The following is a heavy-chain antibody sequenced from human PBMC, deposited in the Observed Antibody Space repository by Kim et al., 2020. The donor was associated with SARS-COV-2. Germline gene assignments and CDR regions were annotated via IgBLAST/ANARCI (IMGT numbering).Heavy chain of an antibody. D-gene: IGHD2-15*01. CDR3: ATDCSATRAYFDY. Sequence: GGSLRLSCSASGFTFSSYAIHWVRQAPGKGLEYVSAISSKGGSTYNADSVKGRFTISRDNSKNTLYLQMSSLRDEDTAVYYCATDCSATRAYFDYWGEGTMVTLSS. V-gene: IGHV3-64D*09. J-gene: IGHJ4*02. CDR1: GFTFSSYA. CDR2: ISSKGGST.